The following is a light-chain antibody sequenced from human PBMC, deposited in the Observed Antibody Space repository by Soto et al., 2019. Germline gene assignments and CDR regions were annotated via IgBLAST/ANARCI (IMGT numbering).Light chain of an antibody. V-gene: IGLV2-11*01. CDR3: CSYPGSHTWV. CDR1: NSDIGIYNY. Sequence: QSVLTQPRSVSGSPGQSVTISCTGTNSDIGIYNYVSWYQQHPGKAPKVMIYDVSKRPSGVPDRFSGSKSGNTASLTISGLQAEDEADYYCCSYPGSHTWVFGGGTQLTVL. CDR2: DVS. J-gene: IGLJ3*02.